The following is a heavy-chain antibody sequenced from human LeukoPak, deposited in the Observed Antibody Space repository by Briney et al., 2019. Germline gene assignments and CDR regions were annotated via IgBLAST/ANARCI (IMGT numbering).Heavy chain of an antibody. CDR2: ISSSSSYI. J-gene: IGHJ1*01. CDR1: GFTFSSYS. Sequence: PGGSLRLSCAASGFTFSSYSMNWVRQAPGKGLEWVSSISSSSSYIYYADSVKGRFTISRDNAKNSLYLQMNSLRAEDTAVYYCARDRSIAAAGTDFQHWGRGTLVTVSS. V-gene: IGHV3-21*01. D-gene: IGHD6-13*01. CDR3: ARDRSIAAAGTDFQH.